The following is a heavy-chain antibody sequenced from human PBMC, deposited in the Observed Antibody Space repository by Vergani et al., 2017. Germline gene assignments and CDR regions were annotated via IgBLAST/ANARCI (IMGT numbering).Heavy chain of an antibody. CDR3: ARASGSYPYYYGMDV. CDR1: GGSISSGDYH. V-gene: IGHV4-30-4*08. J-gene: IGHJ6*02. Sequence: QVQLQESGPGLVKPSQTLSLTCTVSGGSISSGDYHWSWICQPPGKGPEWIGYIYYSGITYYNPSLKSRVTISVDTSKNQFSLKLSSVTAADTAVYYCARASGSYPYYYGMDVWGQGP. D-gene: IGHD1-26*01. CDR2: IYYSGIT.